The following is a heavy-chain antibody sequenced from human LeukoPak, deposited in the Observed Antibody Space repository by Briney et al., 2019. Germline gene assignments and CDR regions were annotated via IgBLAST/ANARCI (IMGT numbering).Heavy chain of an antibody. J-gene: IGHJ4*02. CDR3: ARSTYYYDSSGYHLNPFDY. D-gene: IGHD3-22*01. V-gene: IGHV4-39*01. CDR1: GGSISSSSYY. CDR2: IYYSGST. Sequence: PSETLSLTCTVSGGSISSSSYYWGWIRQPPGKGLEWIGSIYYSGSTYYNPSLKSRVTISVDTSKNQFSLKLSSVTAADTAVYYCARSTYYYDSSGYHLNPFDYWGQGTLVTVSS.